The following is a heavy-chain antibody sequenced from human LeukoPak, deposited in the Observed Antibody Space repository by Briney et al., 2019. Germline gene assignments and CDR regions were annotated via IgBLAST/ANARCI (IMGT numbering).Heavy chain of an antibody. CDR3: ARDVDHYDITGKGLVDI. V-gene: IGHV1-2*02. D-gene: IGHD3-22*01. CDR1: GYTLTGYY. J-gene: IGHJ3*02. Sequence: GASVKVSCTASGYTLTGYYMHWVRQAPGQGLEWMGWINATGGGTNYAQKFQGRVTMTRDTSSRTAYMELSRLRSDDTDVYYCARDVDHYDITGKGLVDIWGQGTMVTDSS. CDR2: INATGGGT.